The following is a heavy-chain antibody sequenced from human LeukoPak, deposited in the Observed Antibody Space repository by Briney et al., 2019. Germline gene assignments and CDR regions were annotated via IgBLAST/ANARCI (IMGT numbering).Heavy chain of an antibody. D-gene: IGHD4-17*01. V-gene: IGHV5-51*01. CDR3: TRRIDYGDYDY. J-gene: IGHJ4*02. CDR2: INPLDSDT. Sequence: GESLKISCKGSGYPFDTYWIGWVRQTPGKGLEWMGIINPLDSDTRYSPSFQGQVTFSADKSITTAYLQWSSLAASDTAMYYCTRRIDYGDYDYWGQGALVTVSS. CDR1: GYPFDTYW.